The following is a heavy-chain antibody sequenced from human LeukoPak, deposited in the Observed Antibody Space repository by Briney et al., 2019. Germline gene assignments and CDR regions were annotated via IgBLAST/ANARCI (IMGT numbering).Heavy chain of an antibody. J-gene: IGHJ4*02. D-gene: IGHD3-10*01. CDR3: VKGYSGPPGSFDY. V-gene: IGHV3-23*01. CDR1: GFTVNMYA. CDR2: ISGSGVNT. Sequence: GGSLRLSCAASGFTVNMYAMAWVRQAPGGGLGWVSFISGSGVNTDSADSVKGRFTISRDNSKNTVHLQMNSLRAEDTAVYYCVKGYSGPPGSFDYWGQGTLVTVSS.